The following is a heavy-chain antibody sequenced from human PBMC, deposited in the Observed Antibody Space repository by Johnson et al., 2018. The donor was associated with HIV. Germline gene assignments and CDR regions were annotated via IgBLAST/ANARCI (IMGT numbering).Heavy chain of an antibody. CDR2: IQYDGSKK. J-gene: IGHJ3*02. V-gene: IGHV3-30*02. Sequence: QVQLVESGGGVVQPGGSLRLSCAASGFSFSTYDLHWVRQAPGKGLEWVTFIQYDGSKKNYAVSVKGRFTISRDNSKNTLYLQMNSLRAEDTAVYYCAKAHGFGEFMIAFDIWGQGTMVTVSS. CDR1: GFSFSTYD. CDR3: AKAHGFGEFMIAFDI. D-gene: IGHD3-10*01.